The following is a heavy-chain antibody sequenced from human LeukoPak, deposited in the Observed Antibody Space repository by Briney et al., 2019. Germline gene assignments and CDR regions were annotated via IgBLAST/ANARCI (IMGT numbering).Heavy chain of an antibody. CDR3: VRDGAHWDLDY. CDR1: GFTFSSYA. D-gene: IGHD7-27*01. CDR2: IQSAGGNV. V-gene: IGHV3-30*04. Sequence: AGGSLRLSCAASGFTFSSYAMHWVRQAPGKGLEWVALIQSAGGNVYYADSVKGRFSISRDNSKNTVHLQMNSLRLEDTALYYCVRDGAHWDLDYWGQGTLVTVSS. J-gene: IGHJ4*02.